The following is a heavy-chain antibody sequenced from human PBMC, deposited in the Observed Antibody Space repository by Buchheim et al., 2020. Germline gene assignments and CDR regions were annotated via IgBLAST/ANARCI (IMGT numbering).Heavy chain of an antibody. D-gene: IGHD3-10*01. CDR1: GFTFSSYE. CDR2: ISSSGSTI. CDR3: ARDRLDYYGSGSYEDY. V-gene: IGHV3-48*03. Sequence: EVQLVESGGGLVQPGGSLRLSCAASGFTFSSYEMNWVRQAPGKGLEWVSYISSSGSTIYYADSVKGRFTISRDNAKNSLSLQMNSLRAEDTAVYYCARDRLDYYGSGSYEDYWGQGTL. J-gene: IGHJ4*02.